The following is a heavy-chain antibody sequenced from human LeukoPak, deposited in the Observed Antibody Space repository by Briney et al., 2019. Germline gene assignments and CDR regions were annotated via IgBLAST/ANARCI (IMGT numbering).Heavy chain of an antibody. CDR3: ARTSYYFDF. Sequence: GGSLRLSCSASGLTFSLYSMHWVRQAPGKGLVWVSRINSDGSTTTHADSVKGRFTISRDNAENTLHLQMNSLRAEDTAVYYCARTSYYFDFWGLGTLVTVSS. V-gene: IGHV3-74*01. CDR1: GLTFSLYS. CDR2: INSDGSTT. J-gene: IGHJ4*02.